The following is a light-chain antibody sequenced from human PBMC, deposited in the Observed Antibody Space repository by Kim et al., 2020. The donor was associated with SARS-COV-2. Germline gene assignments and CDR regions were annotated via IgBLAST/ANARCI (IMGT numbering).Light chain of an antibody. Sequence: EIVLTQSPGTLSLSPGERATLSCRARQSVNSKFLAWYQQKPGQAPKLLIYGASSRATGSPDRCSGSGSGTEFTLTIIRLEPDDFVVYYCPQYCGSPLFTFCAGTKVDIK. J-gene: IGKJ4*01. V-gene: IGKV3-20*01. CDR2: GAS. CDR1: QSVNSKF. CDR3: PQYCGSPLFT.